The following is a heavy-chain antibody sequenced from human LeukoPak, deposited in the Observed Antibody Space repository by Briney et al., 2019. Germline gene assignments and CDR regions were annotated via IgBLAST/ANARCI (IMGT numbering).Heavy chain of an antibody. CDR1: GFLFSKYW. D-gene: IGHD4-17*01. V-gene: IGHV3-73*01. J-gene: IGHJ4*02. CDR2: IRSKANNYAT. Sequence: PGGSLRLSCAASGFLFSKYWMTWVRQAPGKGLEWVGRIRSKANNYATTYAASVKGRFTISRDDSKNTAYLQMNSLKTGDTAVYFCSSGLSVLRSNNTPVDYRGQGTLVTVSS. CDR3: SSGLSVLRSNNTPVDY.